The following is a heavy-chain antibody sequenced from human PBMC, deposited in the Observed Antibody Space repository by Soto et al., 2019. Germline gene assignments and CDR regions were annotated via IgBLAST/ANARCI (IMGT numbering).Heavy chain of an antibody. D-gene: IGHD6-19*01. J-gene: IGHJ4*02. Sequence: PGGSLRLSCAASGFTFSSYGIHWVRQAPGKGLEWVAVISYDGSNKYYADSVKGRFTISRDNSKNTLYLQMNSLRAEDTAVYYCAKVAGIAVAGSPFDYWGQGTLVTVSS. CDR3: AKVAGIAVAGSPFDY. CDR1: GFTFSSYG. CDR2: ISYDGSNK. V-gene: IGHV3-30*18.